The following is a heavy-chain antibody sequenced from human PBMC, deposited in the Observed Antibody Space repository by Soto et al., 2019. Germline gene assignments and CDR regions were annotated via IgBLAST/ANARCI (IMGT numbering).Heavy chain of an antibody. Sequence: EVQLVESGGGLVQPGGSLRLSCAASGFTFSSYEMNWVRQAPGKGLEWVSYISSSGSTIYYADSVKGRFTISRDNAKNSLYLQMNSLRAEDTAVYYCAREMATIRDYWGQGTLVTVSS. J-gene: IGHJ4*02. CDR1: GFTFSSYE. CDR3: AREMATIRDY. V-gene: IGHV3-48*03. CDR2: ISSSGSTI. D-gene: IGHD5-12*01.